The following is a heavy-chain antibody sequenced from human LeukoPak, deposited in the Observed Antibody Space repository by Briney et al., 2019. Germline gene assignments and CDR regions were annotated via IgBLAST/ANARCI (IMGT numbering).Heavy chain of an antibody. Sequence: GGSLRLSCAASGFTFSSYAMNWVRQAPGKGLEWVSAISGSGDNTYYADSVKGRFTISRDNSKNTLYVQVNGLGTEDTAAYYCAKGSYYDSSGSFYFDHWGQGTLVTVSS. D-gene: IGHD3-22*01. J-gene: IGHJ4*02. CDR1: GFTFSSYA. V-gene: IGHV3-23*01. CDR3: AKGSYYDSSGSFYFDH. CDR2: ISGSGDNT.